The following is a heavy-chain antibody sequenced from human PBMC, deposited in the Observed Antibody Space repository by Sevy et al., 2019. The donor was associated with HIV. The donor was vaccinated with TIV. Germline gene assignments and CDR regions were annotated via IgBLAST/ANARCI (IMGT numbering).Heavy chain of an antibody. J-gene: IGHJ4*02. CDR1: GGSISSSSYY. CDR2: IYYSGNT. Sequence: SETLSLTGTVSGGSISSSSYYWGWIRQPPGKGLEWIGSIYYSGNTYYNPSLKSRVTISVDTSKNQFSLKLSSVTAADTAVYYCARQGGATTGWGQGTLVTVSS. V-gene: IGHV4-39*01. CDR3: ARQGGATTG. D-gene: IGHD1-26*01.